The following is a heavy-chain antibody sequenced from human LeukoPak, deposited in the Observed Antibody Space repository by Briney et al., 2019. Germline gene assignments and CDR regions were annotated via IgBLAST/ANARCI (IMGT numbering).Heavy chain of an antibody. CDR1: GFTFSACA. J-gene: IGHJ4*02. D-gene: IGHD4-23*01. CDR3: ARERWATTAFDY. Sequence: GGSLRLSCAASGFTFSACAMSWVRQAPGKGLEWVSIVSGSGGSTHYADSVEGRFTISRDNSKNTLSLQMNSLRAEDTALYYCARERWATTAFDYWGQGTLVTVSS. V-gene: IGHV3-23*01. CDR2: VSGSGGST.